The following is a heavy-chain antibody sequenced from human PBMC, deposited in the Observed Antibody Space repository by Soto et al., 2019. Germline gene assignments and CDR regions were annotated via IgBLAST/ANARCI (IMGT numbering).Heavy chain of an antibody. Sequence: QVQLVQSGAEVKKPGSSVKVSCKASGGTFSSYTISWVRQAPGQGLEWMGRIIPILGIANYAQKFQGRVTITADKSTSTAYMELSSLRSEDTAVYYCARGGVDTAFRGWFDPWGQGTLVTVSS. D-gene: IGHD5-18*01. CDR1: GGTFSSYT. CDR3: ARGGVDTAFRGWFDP. CDR2: IIPILGIA. J-gene: IGHJ5*02. V-gene: IGHV1-69*02.